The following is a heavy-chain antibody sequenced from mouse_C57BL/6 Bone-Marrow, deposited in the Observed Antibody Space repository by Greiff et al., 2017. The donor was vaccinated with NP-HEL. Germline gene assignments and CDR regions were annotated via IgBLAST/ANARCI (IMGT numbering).Heavy chain of an antibody. Sequence: EVKLEESGGGLVKPGGSLKLSCAASGFTFSSYAMSWVRQTPEKRLEWVATISDGGSYTYYPDNVKGRFTISRDNAKNNLYLQMSHLKSEDTAMYYCARDRVRSFAYWGQGTLVTVSA. D-gene: IGHD3-1*01. CDR2: ISDGGSYT. CDR3: ARDRVRSFAY. V-gene: IGHV5-4*01. CDR1: GFTFSSYA. J-gene: IGHJ3*01.